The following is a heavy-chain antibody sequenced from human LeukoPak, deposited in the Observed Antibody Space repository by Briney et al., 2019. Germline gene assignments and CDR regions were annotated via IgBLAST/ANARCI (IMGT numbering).Heavy chain of an antibody. CDR3: ARVEAYCGGDCSEYFQH. J-gene: IGHJ1*01. D-gene: IGHD2-21*02. Sequence: SVKVSCKASGGAFSSYAISWVRQAPGQGLEWMGRIIPIFGIANYAQKLQGRVTITADKSTSTAYMELSSLRSEDTAVYYCARVEAYCGGDCSEYFQHWGQGTLVTVSS. CDR2: IIPIFGIA. V-gene: IGHV1-69*04. CDR1: GGAFSSYA.